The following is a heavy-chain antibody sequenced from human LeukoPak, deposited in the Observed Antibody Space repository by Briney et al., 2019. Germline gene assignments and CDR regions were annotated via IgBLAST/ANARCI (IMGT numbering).Heavy chain of an antibody. V-gene: IGHV4-38-2*02. Sequence: SETLSLTCIVSGYSITSGYYWGWIRQPPGKGLEWIGEINHSGSTNYNPSHKSRVTISVDTSKNQFSLKLSSVTAADTAVYYCARGSWKNDYWGQGTLVTVSS. CDR2: INHSGST. CDR3: ARGSWKNDY. J-gene: IGHJ4*02. D-gene: IGHD1-1*01. CDR1: GYSITSGYY.